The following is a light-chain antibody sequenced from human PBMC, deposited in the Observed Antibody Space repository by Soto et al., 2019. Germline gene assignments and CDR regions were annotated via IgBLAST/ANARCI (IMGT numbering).Light chain of an antibody. J-gene: IGKJ2*01. CDR2: MGS. CDR3: MQTLQSRT. V-gene: IGKV2-28*01. Sequence: EIVVTQSPLSLPVTPGEPASISCRSSHSLVHSNGYNYLDWYRQKPGQSPQLLIYMGSYRASGVPDRFSGSGSGTDFTLKISRVEAEDVGVYYCMQTLQSRTFGQGTKLEIK. CDR1: HSLVHSNGYNY.